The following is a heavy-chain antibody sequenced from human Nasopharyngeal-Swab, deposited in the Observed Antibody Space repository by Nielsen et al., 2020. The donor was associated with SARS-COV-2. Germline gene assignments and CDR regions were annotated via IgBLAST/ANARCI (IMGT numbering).Heavy chain of an antibody. Sequence: GGSLRLSCAASGFPFISYAMNWVRQAPGKGLDWFSYISSIGSTISYADSVKGRFTISRDNAKNSLYLQMNSLRAEDTAVYYCAREAQYDSSGYYYQYNWFDPWGQGTLVTVS. J-gene: IGHJ5*02. CDR3: AREAQYDSSGYYYQYNWFDP. V-gene: IGHV3-48*03. CDR1: GFPFISYA. CDR2: ISSIGSTI. D-gene: IGHD3-22*01.